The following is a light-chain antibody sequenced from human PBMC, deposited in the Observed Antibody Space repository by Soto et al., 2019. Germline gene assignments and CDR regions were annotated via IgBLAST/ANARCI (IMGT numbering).Light chain of an antibody. Sequence: EIVLTQSPATLSLSPGERATLSCRASQSVTSSLVWYQQKPGQSPRLLMYDASNRATDIPARFSGSGSGTDFTLTISSLETEDSAVYYCQQRSTWPRTFGGGTKVDIK. CDR2: DAS. J-gene: IGKJ4*01. CDR1: QSVTSS. CDR3: QQRSTWPRT. V-gene: IGKV3-11*01.